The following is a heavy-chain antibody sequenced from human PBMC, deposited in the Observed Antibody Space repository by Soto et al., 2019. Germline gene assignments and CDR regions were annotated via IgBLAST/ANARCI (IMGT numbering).Heavy chain of an antibody. CDR3: ARQGFGVVNWFDP. Sequence: SQTLSLTCPVSCGSISSYYWSWIRQPPGKGLEWIGYIYYSGSTNYNPSLKSRVTISVDTSKNQFSLKLSSVTAADTVVYYCARQGFGVVNWFDPWGQGTLVTVSS. J-gene: IGHJ5*02. CDR1: CGSISSYY. D-gene: IGHD3-3*01. V-gene: IGHV4-59*08. CDR2: IYYSGST.